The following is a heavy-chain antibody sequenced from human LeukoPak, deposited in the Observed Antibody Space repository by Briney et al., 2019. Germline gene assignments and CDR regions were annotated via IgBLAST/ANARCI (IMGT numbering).Heavy chain of an antibody. CDR3: ARDGSGWSKY. D-gene: IGHD6-19*01. CDR1: GFIFGSDW. V-gene: IGHV3-7*01. CDR2: IRPDGGEK. J-gene: IGHJ4*02. Sequence: GGSLRLFCAASGFIFGSDWMSWLRQAPGKGLEWVANIRPDGGEKYYVDFVKGRFSISRDNAKNSLFLQMNSLRAEDTAVYFCARDGSGWSKYWGQGTLVTVAS.